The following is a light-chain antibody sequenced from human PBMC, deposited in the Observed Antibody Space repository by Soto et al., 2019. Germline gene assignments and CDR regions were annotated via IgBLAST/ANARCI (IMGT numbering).Light chain of an antibody. J-gene: IGKJ1*01. CDR2: SAS. CDR3: QQHGRSPVT. V-gene: IGKV3-20*01. Sequence: EIVLTQSPGTLSLSPGERATLSCRASQSVSNNYLGWYQQKPGQAPRLLIYSASSRATGIPDRFSGSWSGTDFTLTISRLEPEDFAVYYCQQHGRSPVTFGQGTKVDIK. CDR1: QSVSNNY.